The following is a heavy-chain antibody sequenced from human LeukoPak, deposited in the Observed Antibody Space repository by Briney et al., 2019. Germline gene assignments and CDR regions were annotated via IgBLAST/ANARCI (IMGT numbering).Heavy chain of an antibody. V-gene: IGHV1-46*01. CDR3: ARHYCSGGSCYDN. Sequence: ASVKVSCKASGYTFTSYYMHWVRQAPGQGLEWMGIINPSGGSTSYAQKFQGRVTITADESTSTAYMELSSLRSEDTAVYYCARHYCSGGSCYDNWGQGTLVTVSS. CDR1: GYTFTSYY. D-gene: IGHD2-15*01. J-gene: IGHJ4*02. CDR2: INPSGGST.